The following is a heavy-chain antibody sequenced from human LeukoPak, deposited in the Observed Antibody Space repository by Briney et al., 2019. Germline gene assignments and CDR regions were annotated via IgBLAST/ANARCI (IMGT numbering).Heavy chain of an antibody. D-gene: IGHD1-1*01. V-gene: IGHV1-2*02. CDR3: ARDPNWSAFDS. CDR2: INPSTGDT. CDR1: GYTFTSYG. Sequence: ASVKVSCKASGYTFTSYGISWVRQAPGQGLEWMGRINPSTGDTIYAKKLIGRVSMTRDTSINTSYMELNRLRSDDTAIYFCARDPNWSAFDSWGQGTLVTVSS. J-gene: IGHJ4*02.